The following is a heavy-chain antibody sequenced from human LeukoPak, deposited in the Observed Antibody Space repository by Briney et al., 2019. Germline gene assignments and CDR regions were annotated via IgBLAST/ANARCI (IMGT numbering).Heavy chain of an antibody. V-gene: IGHV1-18*01. J-gene: IGHJ4*02. CDR2: ISGYNGNT. D-gene: IGHD3-22*01. Sequence: ASVKVSCKASGYTFINYGISWVRHAPGQGLEWMGWISGYNGNTNYAQKLQGRVTMTTDTSRSAAYMELRSLRSDDTAVYYCARVTITMIVVADYWGQGTLVTVSS. CDR1: GYTFINYG. CDR3: ARVTITMIVVADY.